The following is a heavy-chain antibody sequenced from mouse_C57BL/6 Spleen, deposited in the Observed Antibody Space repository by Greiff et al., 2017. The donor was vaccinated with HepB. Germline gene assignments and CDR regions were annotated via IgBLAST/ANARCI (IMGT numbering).Heavy chain of an antibody. V-gene: IGHV1-50*01. CDR3: ARRGGSSDY. D-gene: IGHD1-1*02. J-gene: IGHJ2*01. Sequence: QVQLQQPGAELVKPGASVKLSCKASGYTFTSYWMQWVKQRPGQGLEWIGEIDPSDSYTNYNQKFKGKATLTVDTSSSTAYMQLSSLTSGASAVYYCARRGGSSDYWGQGTTLPVSS. CDR2: IDPSDSYT. CDR1: GYTFTSYW.